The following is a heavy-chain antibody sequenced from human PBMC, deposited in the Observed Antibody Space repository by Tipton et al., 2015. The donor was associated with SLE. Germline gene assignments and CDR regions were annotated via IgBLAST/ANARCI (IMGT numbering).Heavy chain of an antibody. V-gene: IGHV4-31*03. D-gene: IGHD5-12*01. CDR2: IYNSGST. Sequence: TLSLTCTVSGGSISTGGYYWSWIRQHPGKGLEWIGYIYNSGSTDYNPSLKSRVTISADTSKNHFSLNLSSVTAADTAVYYCARGGVGGYDYFDYWAQGALVTV. CDR1: GGSISTGGYY. CDR3: ARGGVGGYDYFDY. J-gene: IGHJ4*02.